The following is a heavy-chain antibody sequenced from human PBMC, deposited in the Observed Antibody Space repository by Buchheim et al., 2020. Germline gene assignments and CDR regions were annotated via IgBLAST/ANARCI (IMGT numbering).Heavy chain of an antibody. J-gene: IGHJ4*02. CDR1: GFTFSEHA. Sequence: EVQLLESGGGLVQPGGSLRLSCEASGFTFSEHAMNWVRQAPGKGLEWVSAISGGSVGIYYTDSVKGRFTISTDNSKNTLYLQMNSLRAEDAAIDYCAKGYRTYQIDAGIPAVNVYFDFWGQG. CDR2: ISGGSVGI. CDR3: AKGYRTYQIDAGIPAVNVYFDF. V-gene: IGHV3-23*01. D-gene: IGHD2-2*01.